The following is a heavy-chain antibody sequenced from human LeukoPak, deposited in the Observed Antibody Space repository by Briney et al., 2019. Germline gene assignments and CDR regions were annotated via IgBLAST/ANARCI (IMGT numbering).Heavy chain of an antibody. V-gene: IGHV1-24*01. CDR1: GYTRTELS. J-gene: IGHJ6*02. CDR2: FDPEDGET. D-gene: IGHD5-24*01. Sequence: ASAKVSCKVSGYTRTELSMHWVRQAAGKWLEWMGGFDPEDGETIYAQKFQGRVTMTEDTSTDTAYMELSSLRSEDTAVYYCATESMMAHNNYYYYGMDVWGQGTTATVSS. CDR3: ATESMMAHNNYYYYGMDV.